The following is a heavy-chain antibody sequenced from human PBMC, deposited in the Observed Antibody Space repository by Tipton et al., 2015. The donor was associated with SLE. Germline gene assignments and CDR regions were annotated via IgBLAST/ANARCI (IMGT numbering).Heavy chain of an antibody. Sequence: SLRLSCAASGFTFSSYGMNGVRQAPGKGLEWVSSISRSSSYIYYADSVKGRFTISRDNAKNSLYLQMNSLRAEDTAVYYCATGLAAAVFDYYFDSWGDG. J-gene: IGHJ4*01. CDR1: GFTFSSYG. CDR3: ATGLAAAVFDYYFDS. D-gene: IGHD6-13*01. V-gene: IGHV3-21*03. CDR2: ISRSSSYI.